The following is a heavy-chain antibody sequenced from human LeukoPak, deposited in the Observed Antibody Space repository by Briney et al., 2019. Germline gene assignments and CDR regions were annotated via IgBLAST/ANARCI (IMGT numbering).Heavy chain of an antibody. Sequence: QSGGSLRLSCAASGFTFSSYAMHWVRQAPGKGLEWVAVISHDGSNKYYADFVKGRFTISGDNSKNTLDLQMSSLRAEDTAVYYCARDLGYSYGTPYFYYGMDVWGKGTTVTVSS. D-gene: IGHD5-18*01. CDR1: GFTFSSYA. V-gene: IGHV3-30*04. CDR3: ARDLGYSYGTPYFYYGMDV. CDR2: ISHDGSNK. J-gene: IGHJ6*04.